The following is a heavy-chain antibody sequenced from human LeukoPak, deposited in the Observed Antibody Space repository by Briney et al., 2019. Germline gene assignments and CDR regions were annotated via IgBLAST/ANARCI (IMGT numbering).Heavy chain of an antibody. J-gene: IGHJ3*02. CDR3: ARRAKSRAFDI. V-gene: IGHV4-39*01. D-gene: IGHD3-10*01. Sequence: WIRQPPGKGLEWIASLYYGGNTYYNPSLNGRLTMNVDTSKNQLSLTLRSVTAADAALYFCARRAKSRAFDIWGQGTMVTVS. CDR2: LYYGGNT.